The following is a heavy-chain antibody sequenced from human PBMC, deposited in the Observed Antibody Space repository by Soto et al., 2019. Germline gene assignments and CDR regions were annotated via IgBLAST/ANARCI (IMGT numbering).Heavy chain of an antibody. Sequence: ASVKVSCKASGYTFTSYYLHWVRQAPGQGLEWMGVINPSGGSTSYAQKFQGRVTMTRDTSTSTVYLELSSLRAEDTAVYYCARDRRYYYDSSGYSDDAFDIWGQGTMVTVSS. J-gene: IGHJ3*02. CDR3: ARDRRYYYDSSGYSDDAFDI. D-gene: IGHD3-22*01. V-gene: IGHV1-46*01. CDR2: INPSGGST. CDR1: GYTFTSYY.